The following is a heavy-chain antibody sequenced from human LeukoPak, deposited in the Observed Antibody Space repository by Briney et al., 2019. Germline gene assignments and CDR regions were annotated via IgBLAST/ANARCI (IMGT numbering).Heavy chain of an antibody. V-gene: IGHV1-2*02. J-gene: IGHJ5*02. CDR2: INSDSGGT. CDR3: ARTPKQFGELYQPGDP. Sequence: GASVKVSCKASGYTFTGDFIHWVRQAPGQGLEWMGWINSDSGGTNYARKFQGRVTMTRDTSISTAYMELSSLRSDDTAIYYCARTPKQFGELYQPGDPWGQGTLVTVSS. CDR1: GYTFTGDF. D-gene: IGHD3-10*01.